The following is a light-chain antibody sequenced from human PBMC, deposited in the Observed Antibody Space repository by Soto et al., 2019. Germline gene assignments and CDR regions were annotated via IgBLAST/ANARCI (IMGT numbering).Light chain of an antibody. V-gene: IGKV3-20*01. CDR2: GAS. CDR3: QQYGSSPA. J-gene: IGKJ1*01. Sequence: EIVLTQSPGTLSLSPGERATLSCRASQSVSSSYLAWYQQKPGQAPRLLIYGASSRATGIPDRFGGSGSGTDFSLTISRLEPEDFAVYYCQQYGSSPAFGHGTKVEIK. CDR1: QSVSSSY.